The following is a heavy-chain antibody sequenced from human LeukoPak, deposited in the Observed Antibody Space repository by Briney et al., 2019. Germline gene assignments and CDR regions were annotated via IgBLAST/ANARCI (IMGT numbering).Heavy chain of an antibody. J-gene: IGHJ4*02. CDR2: LYTIQTNNSKPSLSETS. V-gene: IGHV4-4*07. D-gene: IGHD6-13*01. CDR1: GGSISSHY. CDR3: ARVSSSSWYFDS. Sequence: SETLSLTCSVSGGSISSHYWSWIRQSPEKGLEWIGRLYTIQTNNSKPSLSETSNYNPSLKSRVAMSVDTSKNQFSLKLSSVTAADTAVYYCARVSSSSWYFDSWGQGTLVTVSS.